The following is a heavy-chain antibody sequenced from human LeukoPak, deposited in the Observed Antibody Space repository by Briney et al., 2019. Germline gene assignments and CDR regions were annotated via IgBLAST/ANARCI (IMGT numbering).Heavy chain of an antibody. Sequence: SETLSLTCSVSGGSISDTTYFWGWIRQPPGKGLEWIGSIYSSGSTYYNPSLKSRVTVSIDTSRNQFSLKLTSVAAAETAVYYCARSGYYDILSGYLYFFDYWGQGTLVTVST. CDR3: ARSGYYDILSGYLYFFDY. V-gene: IGHV4-39*01. CDR2: IYSSGST. D-gene: IGHD3-9*01. J-gene: IGHJ4*02. CDR1: GGSISDTTYF.